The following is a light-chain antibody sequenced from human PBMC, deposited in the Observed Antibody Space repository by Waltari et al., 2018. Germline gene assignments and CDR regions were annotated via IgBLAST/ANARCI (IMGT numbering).Light chain of an antibody. Sequence: QSVLTQPPSASGTPGQRVTISCSGSSSNIGSNYVYWYQQLPGTAPKLLIYRNNQRPSGVPDRFSCAKSGTSASLAISGLRSGDEADYYCVAWDNSLGGPKVFGGGTKLTVL. V-gene: IGLV1-47*01. CDR3: VAWDNSLGGPKV. J-gene: IGLJ2*01. CDR2: RNN. CDR1: SSNIGSNY.